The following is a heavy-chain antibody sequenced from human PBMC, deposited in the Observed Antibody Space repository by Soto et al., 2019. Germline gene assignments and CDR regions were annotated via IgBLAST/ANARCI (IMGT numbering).Heavy chain of an antibody. Sequence: EVQLVESGGDLVQPGGSLRLSCAASAFTFSRYWMSWVRQIPGRGLEWVANIKEDGSERDYVDSVKGRFTISRDNAKNSLFLQMNSLRAEDTAVYFCARVAYSRGWIFDYWGQGTLVTVSS. D-gene: IGHD6-19*01. CDR3: ARVAYSRGWIFDY. J-gene: IGHJ4*02. CDR1: AFTFSRYW. V-gene: IGHV3-7*01. CDR2: IKEDGSER.